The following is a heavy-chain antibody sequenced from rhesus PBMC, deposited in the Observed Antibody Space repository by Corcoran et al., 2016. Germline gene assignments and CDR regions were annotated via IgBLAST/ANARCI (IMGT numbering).Heavy chain of an antibody. Sequence: QVQLQESGPGLVKPSETMSLTSAVSGDSISSANWWSWIRQPPGKGLEWIGYISGSSGTTEHDPALRSRVTISTDTSKNQFSRKLNSVTAADTAMYFCARGQYRRRNAFDFWGQGLRVTVSS. J-gene: IGHJ3*01. CDR2: ISGSSGTT. CDR1: GDSISSANW. V-gene: IGHV4-65*01. D-gene: IGHD5-36*01. CDR3: ARGQYRRRNAFDF.